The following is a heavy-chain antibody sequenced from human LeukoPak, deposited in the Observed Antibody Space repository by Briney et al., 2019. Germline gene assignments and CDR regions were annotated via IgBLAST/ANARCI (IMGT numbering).Heavy chain of an antibody. V-gene: IGHV3-7*01. J-gene: IGHJ5*02. CDR2: IKQDGSEK. D-gene: IGHD2-2*01. CDR1: GFTFSSYW. CDR3: ARDPTGRYCSSTVRCRRWTEFDP. Sequence: GGSLRLSCAASGFTFSSYWMSWVRQAPGKGLEWVANIKQDGSEKYYVDSVKGRFTISRDNAKNSLYLQMNSLRAEDTAVYYCARDPTGRYCSSTVRCRRWTEFDPWGQGTLVTVSS.